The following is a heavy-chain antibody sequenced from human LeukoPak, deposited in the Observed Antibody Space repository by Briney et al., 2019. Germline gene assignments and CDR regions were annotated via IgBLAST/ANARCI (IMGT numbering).Heavy chain of an antibody. D-gene: IGHD6-19*01. J-gene: IGHJ4*02. Sequence: PGGSLRLSCAASGFIFSDYAMSWVRQAPGKGLEWVSAITGPGEGTWYADSVQGRFTTTRDNSKNTLYLQMNSLRAEDTAVYFCAKRMYGWYQIDYGGQGTLVTVSS. V-gene: IGHV3-23*01. CDR2: ITGPGEGT. CDR1: GFIFSDYA. CDR3: AKRMYGWYQIDY.